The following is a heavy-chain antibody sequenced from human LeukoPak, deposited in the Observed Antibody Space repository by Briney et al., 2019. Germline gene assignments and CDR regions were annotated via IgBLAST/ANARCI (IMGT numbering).Heavy chain of an antibody. V-gene: IGHV1-2*02. CDR3: ASIAVAGSGNWFDP. Sequence: GASVKVSCKASGYTFTGYYMHWVRQAPGQGLEWMGWINPNSGGTNYAQKFQGRVTMTRDTSISTAYMELSRQRSDDTAVYYCASIAVAGSGNWFDPWGQGTLVTVSS. CDR2: INPNSGGT. CDR1: GYTFTGYY. J-gene: IGHJ5*02. D-gene: IGHD6-19*01.